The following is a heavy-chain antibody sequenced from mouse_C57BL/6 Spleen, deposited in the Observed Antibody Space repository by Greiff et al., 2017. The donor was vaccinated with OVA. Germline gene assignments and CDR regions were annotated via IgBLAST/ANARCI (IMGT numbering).Heavy chain of an antibody. CDR3: AWLGRSYAMDY. D-gene: IGHD4-1*01. J-gene: IGHJ4*01. CDR1: GYAFRSYW. Sequence: QVQLQQSGAELVKPGASVKISCKASGYAFRSYWMNWVKQRPGKGLEWIGQIYPGDGDTNYNGKFKGKATLTADKSSSTAYMQLSSLTSEDSAVYFCAWLGRSYAMDYWGQGTSVTVSS. CDR2: IYPGDGDT. V-gene: IGHV1-80*01.